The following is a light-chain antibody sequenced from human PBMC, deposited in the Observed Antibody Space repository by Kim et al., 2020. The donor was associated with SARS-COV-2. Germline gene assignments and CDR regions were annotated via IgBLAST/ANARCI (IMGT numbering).Light chain of an antibody. CDR3: QQYNNWPPYT. J-gene: IGKJ2*01. CDR2: GAS. V-gene: IGKV3-15*01. Sequence: EIVMTQSPATLSVSPGERATLSCRASQSVSSNLAWYQQKPGQAPRLLIYGASTRATGIPARFSGSGSGTEFTLTISSLQSEDFAVYYWQQYNNWPPYTLGRGTELEI. CDR1: QSVSSN.